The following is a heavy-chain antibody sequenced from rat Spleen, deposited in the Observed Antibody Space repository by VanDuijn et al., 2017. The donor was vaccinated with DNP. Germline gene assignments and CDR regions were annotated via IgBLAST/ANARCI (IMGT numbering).Heavy chain of an antibody. CDR1: GFTFSNYG. CDR3: ATGTFAY. Sequence: EVQLVESGGGLVQPGRSLKLSCAASGFTFSNYGMAWVRQAPKKGLEWVAAISTSGDSTYYRDSVKGRFTISRDNAKSTLDLQMDSLRSEDTATYYCATGTFAYWGQGTLVTVSS. CDR2: ISTSGDST. V-gene: IGHV5-19*01. J-gene: IGHJ3*01.